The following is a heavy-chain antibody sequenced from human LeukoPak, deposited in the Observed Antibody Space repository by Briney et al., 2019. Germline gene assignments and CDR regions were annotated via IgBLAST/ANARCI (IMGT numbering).Heavy chain of an antibody. D-gene: IGHD3-10*01. J-gene: IGHJ4*02. Sequence: GASVKVSCKASGYTFTSYYMHWVRQAPGQGLEWMGIINPSGGSTSYAQKFQGRVTMTRDMSTSTVYMELSSLRSEDTAVYYCARTLLYYGSGSQNDYWGQGTLVTVSS. CDR1: GYTFTSYY. CDR2: INPSGGST. V-gene: IGHV1-46*01. CDR3: ARTLLYYGSGSQNDY.